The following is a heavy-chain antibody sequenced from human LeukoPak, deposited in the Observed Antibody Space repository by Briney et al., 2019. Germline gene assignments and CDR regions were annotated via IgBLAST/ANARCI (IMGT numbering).Heavy chain of an antibody. CDR2: ISLTGDST. CDR3: ARSYASRINSFDV. CDR1: GFTLINHA. J-gene: IGHJ6*02. Sequence: PGGSLRLSCVASGFTLINHAMHWVRQGPGKGLEYVSAISLTGDSTYYANSVKGRFTISRDDSKNTLYLQMGSLRTEDMAVYYCARSYASRINSFDVWGQGSTVTVSS. V-gene: IGHV3-64*01. D-gene: IGHD3-10*01.